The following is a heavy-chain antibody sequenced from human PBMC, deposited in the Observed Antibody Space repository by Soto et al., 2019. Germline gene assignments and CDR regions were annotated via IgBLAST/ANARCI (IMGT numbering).Heavy chain of an antibody. CDR2: TRNKANSHTT. Sequence: GGSLRLSCATSGFTFSDHYMDWVRQAPGKGLEWVGRTRNKANSHTTEYAASVKGRFTISRDDSKNSLYLQMNSLKIEDTAVYYCARATTVTDYWGQGTLVTVSS. CDR1: GFTFSDHY. J-gene: IGHJ4*02. D-gene: IGHD4-17*01. V-gene: IGHV3-72*01. CDR3: ARATTVTDY.